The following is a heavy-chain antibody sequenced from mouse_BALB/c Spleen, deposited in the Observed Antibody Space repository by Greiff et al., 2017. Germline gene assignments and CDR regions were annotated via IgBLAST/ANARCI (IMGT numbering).Heavy chain of an antibody. D-gene: IGHD1-1*01. J-gene: IGHJ4*01. Sequence: LQQPGSELVRPGASVKLSCKASGYTFTSYWMHWVKQRHGQGLEWIGNIYPGSGSTNYDEKFKSKGTLTVDTSSSTAYMHLSSLTSEDSAVYYCTRSSSMDYWGQGTSVTVAS. CDR3: TRSSSMDY. CDR2: IYPGSGST. CDR1: GYTFTSYW. V-gene: IGHV1S22*01.